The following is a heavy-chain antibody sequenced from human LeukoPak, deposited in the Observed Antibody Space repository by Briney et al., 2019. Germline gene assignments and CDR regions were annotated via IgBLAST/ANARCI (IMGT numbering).Heavy chain of an antibody. J-gene: IGHJ5*02. D-gene: IGHD3-16*02. Sequence: GGSLRLSCAASGFTFSSYAMSWVRQAPGKGLEWVSAISGSGGSTYYADSVKGRFTISRDNAKNSLYLQMNSLRAEDTAVYYCARGAVISPFDPWGQGTLVTVSS. CDR1: GFTFSSYA. CDR2: ISGSGGST. V-gene: IGHV3-23*01. CDR3: ARGAVISPFDP.